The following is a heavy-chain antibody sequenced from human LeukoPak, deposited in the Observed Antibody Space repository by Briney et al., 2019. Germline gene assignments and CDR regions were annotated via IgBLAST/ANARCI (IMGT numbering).Heavy chain of an antibody. CDR1: GFTFSSYC. CDR3: ATSGTSYYDILTEYYFDY. D-gene: IGHD3-9*01. CDR2: ISYDGSNK. J-gene: IGHJ4*02. Sequence: GGSLRLSCAASGFTFSSYCMHWVRQAAGKGLEWVAVISYDGSNKYYADSVKGRFTISRDNSKNTLYLQMNSLRAEDTAVYYCATSGTSYYDILTEYYFDYWGQGTLVTVSS. V-gene: IGHV3-30*03.